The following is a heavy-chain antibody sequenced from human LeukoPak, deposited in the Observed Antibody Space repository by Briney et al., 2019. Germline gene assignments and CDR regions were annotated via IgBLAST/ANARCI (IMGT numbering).Heavy chain of an antibody. CDR2: IYYSGST. J-gene: IGHJ4*02. D-gene: IGHD3-3*01. CDR3: ARGPVYYDFWSGYSPSCFDY. Sequence: PSETLSLTCTVSGGSFSSSSYYWGWIRQPPGKGLEWIGSIYYSGSTYYNPSLKSRVTISVGTSKNQFSLKLSSVTAADTAVYYCARGPVYYDFWSGYSPSCFDYWGQGTLVTVSS. V-gene: IGHV4-39*01. CDR1: GGSFSSSSYY.